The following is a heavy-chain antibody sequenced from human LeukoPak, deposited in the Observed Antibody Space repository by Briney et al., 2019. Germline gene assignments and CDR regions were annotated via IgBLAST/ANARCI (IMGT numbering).Heavy chain of an antibody. D-gene: IGHD4-23*01. CDR2: ISSSSSYI. CDR3: ARNYGGNGALGY. CDR1: GFTFSNAW. J-gene: IGHJ4*02. V-gene: IGHV3-21*01. Sequence: GGSLRLSCAASGFTFSNAWMSWVRQAPGKGLEWVSSISSSSSYIYYADSVKGRFTISRDNAKNSLYLQMNSLRAEDTAVYYCARNYGGNGALGYWGQGTLVTVSS.